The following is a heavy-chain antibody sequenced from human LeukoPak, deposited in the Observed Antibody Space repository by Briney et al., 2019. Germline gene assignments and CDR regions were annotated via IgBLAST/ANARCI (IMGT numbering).Heavy chain of an antibody. CDR3: ARDSEMITFGGVIVSDAFDI. CDR2: MNPNSGNT. CDR1: GYTFTSYD. D-gene: IGHD3-16*02. Sequence: GASVKVSCKASGYTFTSYDINWVRQATGQGLEWMGWMNPNSGNTGYAQKFQGRVTMTRDMSTSTVYMELSSLRSEDTAVYYCARDSEMITFGGVIVSDAFDIWGQGTMVTVSS. V-gene: IGHV1-8*01. J-gene: IGHJ3*02.